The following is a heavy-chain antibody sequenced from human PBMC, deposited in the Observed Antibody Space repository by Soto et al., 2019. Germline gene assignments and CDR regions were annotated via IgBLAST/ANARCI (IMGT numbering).Heavy chain of an antibody. V-gene: IGHV1-46*01. D-gene: IGHD3-22*01. CDR2: INPSGGST. Sequence: GASVKVSCKACGYTFTSYYIHWVRQAPGQGLEWMGIINPSGGSTSYAQKLQGRITMTRDTSTSTVSMELSSLRSEDTAVYYCARGISAYYLNGMDVWGQGTTVTVSS. CDR3: ARGISAYYLNGMDV. CDR1: GYTFTSYY. J-gene: IGHJ6*02.